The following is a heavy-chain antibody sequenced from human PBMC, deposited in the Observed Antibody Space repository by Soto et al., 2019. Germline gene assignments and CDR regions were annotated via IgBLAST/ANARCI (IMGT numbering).Heavy chain of an antibody. Sequence: SETLSLTCTVSGGSISSYYWNWIRQPPGKGLEWIGYIHYSGSTNYNPSLKSRVTISVDTSKNQFSLNLNSVTAADTAVYYCARENWNQLTYYYYYYMDVWGKGTTVTVSS. CDR3: ARENWNQLTYYYYYYMDV. CDR1: GGSISSYY. V-gene: IGHV4-59*12. CDR2: IHYSGST. J-gene: IGHJ6*03. D-gene: IGHD1-1*01.